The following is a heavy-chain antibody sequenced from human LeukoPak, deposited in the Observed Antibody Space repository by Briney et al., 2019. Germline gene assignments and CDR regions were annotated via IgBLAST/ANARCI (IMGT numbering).Heavy chain of an antibody. J-gene: IGHJ4*02. CDR3: ARALSRGWYGILPQRRFDY. V-gene: IGHV3-48*04. CDR1: GFTFSSYS. CDR2: ISSSGSTI. Sequence: GGPLRLSCAASGFTFSSYSMNWVRQAPGKGLEWVSYISSSGSTIYYADSVKGRFTISRDNAKNSLYLQMNSLRAEDTAVYYCARALSRGWYGILPQRRFDYWGQETLVTVPS. D-gene: IGHD6-19*01.